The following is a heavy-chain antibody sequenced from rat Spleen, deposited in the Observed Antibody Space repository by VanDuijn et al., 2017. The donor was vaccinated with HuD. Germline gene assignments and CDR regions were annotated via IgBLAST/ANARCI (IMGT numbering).Heavy chain of an antibody. CDR2: INKDSSIR. D-gene: IGHD1-2*01. Sequence: EVKLVESGGGLVQPGRSLKLSCAASGFNFNDHWMGWVRQAPGKGLEWIGEINKDSSIRKYIPSLKDKITISRDNAKSSLYLQMDSLRSEDTATYYCITRIISIAVPDYWGQGVMVTVSS. J-gene: IGHJ2*01. V-gene: IGHV4-2*01. CDR1: GFNFNDHW. CDR3: ITRIISIAVPDY.